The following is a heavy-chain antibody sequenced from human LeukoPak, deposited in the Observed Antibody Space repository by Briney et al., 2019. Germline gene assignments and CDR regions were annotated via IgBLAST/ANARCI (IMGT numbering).Heavy chain of an antibody. Sequence: ASVKVSCKASGYTFTGYYMHWVRQAPGQGLERMGWINPNSGGTNYAQKFQGRVTMTRDTSISTAYMELSRLRSDDTAVYYCAREGEGITMVRGVSSRDAFDIWGQGTMVTVSS. V-gene: IGHV1-2*02. D-gene: IGHD3-10*01. J-gene: IGHJ3*02. CDR1: GYTFTGYY. CDR3: AREGEGITMVRGVSSRDAFDI. CDR2: INPNSGGT.